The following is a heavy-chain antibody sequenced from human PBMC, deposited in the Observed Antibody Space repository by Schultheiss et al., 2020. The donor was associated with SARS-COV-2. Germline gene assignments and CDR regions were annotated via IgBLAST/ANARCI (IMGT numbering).Heavy chain of an antibody. CDR1: GYSISSGYY. V-gene: IGHV4-38-2*01. CDR3: ARVDYDILTGYFLSFDY. CDR2: IYHSGST. J-gene: IGHJ4*02. D-gene: IGHD3-9*01. Sequence: SETLSLTCAVSGYSISSGYYWGWIRQPPGKGLEWIGSIYHSGSTYYNPSLKSRVTISVDTSKNQFSLKLSSVTAADTAVYYCARVDYDILTGYFLSFDYWGQGTLVTVSS.